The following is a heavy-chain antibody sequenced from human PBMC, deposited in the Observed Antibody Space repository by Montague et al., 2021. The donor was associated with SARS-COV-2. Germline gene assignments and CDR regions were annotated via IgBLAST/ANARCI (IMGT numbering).Heavy chain of an antibody. Sequence: SETLSLTCTVSGGSISNSLYYWDWIRQPPGKGLEWIGSIYYTENTYYNPSLKSRVTISIDTSKNQFSLKLTSVTAADTAAYYCARPGSGYGYGLGAFYYWGQGALVTVSS. CDR1: GGSISNSLYY. J-gene: IGHJ4*02. CDR3: ARPGSGYGYGLGAFYY. CDR2: IYYTENT. D-gene: IGHD5-18*01. V-gene: IGHV4-39*01.